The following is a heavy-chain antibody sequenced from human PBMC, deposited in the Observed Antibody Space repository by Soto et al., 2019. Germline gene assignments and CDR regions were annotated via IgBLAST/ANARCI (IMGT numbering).Heavy chain of an antibody. Sequence: ETLYRTCTVSGGPIRSSSHYWGWIRQSPGTGLEWIGSIDESGDSYYNPSLKSRVTIFVDTSKNQFSLKLISVTGADSAIYYCAREGGYVDYWGQGPLVIVSS. V-gene: IGHV4-39*02. CDR1: GGPIRSSSHY. J-gene: IGHJ4*02. CDR2: IDESGDS. D-gene: IGHD1-1*01. CDR3: AREGGYVDY.